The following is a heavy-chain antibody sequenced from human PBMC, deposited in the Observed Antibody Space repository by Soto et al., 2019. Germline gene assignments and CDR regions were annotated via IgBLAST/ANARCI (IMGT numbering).Heavy chain of an antibody. J-gene: IGHJ6*02. CDR1: GDSISGGGCY. CDR2: IYYSGST. V-gene: IGHV4-31*03. CDR3: ARGLTYYPGYGMDV. Sequence: SETLPLTCTVSGDSISGGGCYWSWIPQHPGKGLEWIGYIYYSGSTYYNPSLKSRVTISVDTSKNQFSLKLSSVTAADTAVYYCARGLTYYPGYGMDVWGQGTTVTVSS. D-gene: IGHD3-10*01.